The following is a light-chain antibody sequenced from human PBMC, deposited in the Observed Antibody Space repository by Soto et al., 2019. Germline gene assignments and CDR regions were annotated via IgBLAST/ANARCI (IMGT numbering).Light chain of an antibody. CDR2: NNN. Sequence: QSVLTQPPSASGTPGQRVTISCSGSSSNIGSHTVNWYQHLPGTAPRLLIYNNNQRPSGVPDRSSGSKSGTSASLAISGLQSEDEADYYCAAWDDILNGFYVFGTGTKVTVL. V-gene: IGLV1-44*01. CDR1: SSNIGSHT. J-gene: IGLJ1*01. CDR3: AAWDDILNGFYV.